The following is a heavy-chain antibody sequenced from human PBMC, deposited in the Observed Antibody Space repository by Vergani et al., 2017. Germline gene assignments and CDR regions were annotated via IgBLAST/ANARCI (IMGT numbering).Heavy chain of an antibody. CDR3: ARDLTTYVLRYVDGNSFDL. J-gene: IGHJ4*02. CDR2: ISSSSSYI. D-gene: IGHD3-9*01. Sequence: EVQLVESGGGLVKRGGSLRLSCAASGFTFSSYSMNWVRQAPGKGLEWVSSISSSSSYIHYSDSLNGRFTISRDNAKSSLYLQMNSLRAEDTGVYYCARDLTTYVLRYVDGNSFDLWGQGTLVTVSS. CDR1: GFTFSSYS. V-gene: IGHV3-21*01.